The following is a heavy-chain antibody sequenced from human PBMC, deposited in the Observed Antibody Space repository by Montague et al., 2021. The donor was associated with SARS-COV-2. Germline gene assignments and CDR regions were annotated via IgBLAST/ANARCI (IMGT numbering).Heavy chain of an antibody. V-gene: IGHV4-39*07. J-gene: IGHJ4*02. Sequence: SETLSLTCTVSGGSISSSSYYWGWIRQPPGKGLEWIGSIYYSGSTYYNPSLKSRVTISVDTSKNRFSLKLNSATAADTAVYYCARGQGEITMIVVVLTAAAHYFDYWGQGTLVTVSA. D-gene: IGHD3-22*01. CDR3: ARGQGEITMIVVVLTAAAHYFDY. CDR2: IYYSGST. CDR1: GGSISSSSYY.